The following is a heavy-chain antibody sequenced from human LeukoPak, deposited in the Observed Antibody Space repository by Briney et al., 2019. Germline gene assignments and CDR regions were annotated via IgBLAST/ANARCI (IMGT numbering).Heavy chain of an antibody. V-gene: IGHV3-48*03. Sequence: GGSLRLSCAASGFTFSSYEMNWVRQAPGKGLEWVSYISSSGSTIYYAHSVKGRFTISRDNAKNSLYLQMNSLRAEDTAVYYCAKDGRRITMIVVVRRGHYFDYWGQGTLVTVSS. J-gene: IGHJ4*02. CDR3: AKDGRRITMIVVVRRGHYFDY. D-gene: IGHD3-22*01. CDR1: GFTFSSYE. CDR2: ISSSGSTI.